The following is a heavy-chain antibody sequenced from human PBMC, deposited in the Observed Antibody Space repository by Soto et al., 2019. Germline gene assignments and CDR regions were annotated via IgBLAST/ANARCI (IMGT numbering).Heavy chain of an antibody. CDR3: ARQYCSTSSCSYYFDY. CDR1: GGTFSSYA. V-gene: IGHV1-69*13. J-gene: IGHJ4*02. D-gene: IGHD2-2*01. CDR2: IIPIFDSP. Sequence: SVKVSCKASGGTFSSYAFNWVRQAPGQGLEWMGGIIPIFDSPNYTQKFQGRVTITADESTSTAFMDLSSLRSEDTAVYYCARQYCSTSSCSYYFDYWGQGTLVTVSS.